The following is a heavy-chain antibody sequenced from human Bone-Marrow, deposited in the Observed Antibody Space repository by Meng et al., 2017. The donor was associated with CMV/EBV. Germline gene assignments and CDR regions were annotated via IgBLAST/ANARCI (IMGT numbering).Heavy chain of an antibody. CDR2: IKEDGSEK. J-gene: IGHJ4*02. CDR1: GYTFSRYW. CDR3: VRDEVVAGPPSLEY. D-gene: IGHD2-15*01. Sequence: GESLKISCAASGYTFSRYWMSWVRQAPGKGLEWVANIKEDGSEKHYVDSVTGRFTISRDNAKNSLYLQMNSLRAEDTAVYYCVRDEVVAGPPSLEYWGQGILVTISS. V-gene: IGHV3-7*01.